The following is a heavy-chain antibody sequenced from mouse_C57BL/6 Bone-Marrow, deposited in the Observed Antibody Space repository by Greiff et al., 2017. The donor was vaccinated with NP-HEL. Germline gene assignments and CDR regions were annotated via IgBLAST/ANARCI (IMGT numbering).Heavy chain of an antibody. CDR3: TTITTVVATNYYAMDY. Sequence: QSGGGLVQPGGSMKLSCVASGFTFSNYWMNWVRQSPEKGLEWVAQIRLKSDNYATHYAESVKGRFTISRDDSKSSVYLQMNNLRAEDTGIYYCTTITTVVATNYYAMDYWGQGTSVTISS. CDR1: GFTFSNYW. V-gene: IGHV6-3*01. J-gene: IGHJ4*01. D-gene: IGHD1-1*01. CDR2: IRLKSDNYAT.